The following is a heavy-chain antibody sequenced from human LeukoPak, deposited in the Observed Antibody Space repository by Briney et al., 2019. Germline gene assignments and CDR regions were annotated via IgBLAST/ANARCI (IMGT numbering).Heavy chain of an antibody. Sequence: GGSLRLSCAASGFAFSTYGMDWVRQAPGKGLEWVAYIRSDGGNKNYADSVKGQFTISKDNSKNTLYLLMNSLRTEDTAVYYCVKPAAGIAGNYFDHWGQGTLVTVSS. CDR1: GFAFSTYG. CDR3: VKPAAGIAGNYFDH. CDR2: IRSDGGNK. D-gene: IGHD6-25*01. V-gene: IGHV3-30*02. J-gene: IGHJ4*02.